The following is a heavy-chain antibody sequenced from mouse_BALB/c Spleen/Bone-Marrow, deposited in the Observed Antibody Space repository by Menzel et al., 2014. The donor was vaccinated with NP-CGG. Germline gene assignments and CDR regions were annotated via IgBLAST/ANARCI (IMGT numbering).Heavy chain of an antibody. CDR1: GYTFSRYW. CDR2: ILPGSGST. J-gene: IGHJ1*01. CDR3: ARWGYGSSYMGYFDA. Sequence: QVQLQQSGAELMKPGASVKISRKATGYTFSRYWIEWVKQRPGHGLEWIGEILPGSGSTNYNEKFKGKATFTADTSSNTAYMQLSSLTSEDSAVYYYARWGYGSSYMGYFDAWGAGTTVTVSS. D-gene: IGHD1-1*01. V-gene: IGHV1-9*01.